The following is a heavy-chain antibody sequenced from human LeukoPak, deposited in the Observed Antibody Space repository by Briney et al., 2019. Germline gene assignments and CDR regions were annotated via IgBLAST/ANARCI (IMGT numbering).Heavy chain of an antibody. CDR1: GFIFSTYE. Sequence: GGSLRLSCAASGFIFSTYEMHWVRHATGKGLEWVSTIRPAGDTNYPGSVKGRFTVSRENAKISLYLQMNSLRAGDTAVYYCVVQSSGVVYWGQGTLVTVSS. CDR2: IRPAGDT. D-gene: IGHD1-1*01. J-gene: IGHJ4*02. V-gene: IGHV3-13*04. CDR3: VVQSSGVVY.